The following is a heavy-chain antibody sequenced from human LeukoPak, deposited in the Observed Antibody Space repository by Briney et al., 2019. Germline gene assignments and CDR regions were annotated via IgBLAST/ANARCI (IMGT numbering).Heavy chain of an antibody. Sequence: GGSLRLSCAASGFTFSSFVMNWVRQAPGKGLEWVSAISDSGGSRYYADSVKGRFTISRDNAKNTVYLQMNSLRVEDTAVYYCAKGGGWLYYFDYWGQGSLVSVSS. J-gene: IGHJ4*02. V-gene: IGHV3-23*01. CDR1: GFTFSSFV. D-gene: IGHD6-19*01. CDR2: ISDSGGSR. CDR3: AKGGGWLYYFDY.